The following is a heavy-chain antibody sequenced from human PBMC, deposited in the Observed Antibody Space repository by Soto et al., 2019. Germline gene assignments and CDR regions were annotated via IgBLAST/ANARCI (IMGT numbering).Heavy chain of an antibody. CDR3: ANGRTGYSSAGFDY. Sequence: SLRLSCAASGFTFDDYAMHWVRRAPGKGLEWVSGISWNSGGIGYADSVKGRFTISRDNAKNSLYLQMNSLRAEDTALYYCANGRTGYSSAGFDYWGQGTLVTVSS. D-gene: IGHD6-25*01. CDR1: GFTFDDYA. CDR2: ISWNSGGI. V-gene: IGHV3-9*01. J-gene: IGHJ4*02.